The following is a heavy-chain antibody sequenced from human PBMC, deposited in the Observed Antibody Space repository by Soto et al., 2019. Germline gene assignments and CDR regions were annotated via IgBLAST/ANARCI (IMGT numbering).Heavy chain of an antibody. CDR1: GGSISSGGYF. Sequence: PSETLSLTCNVSGGSISSGGYFWGWIRQHPGKGLEWIGHIYYSGRTYSNPSLKSRLLIAVDTSKNQISLMLTSVTAADTAVYYCARFAKEENPKVGSWYYFDACGQGILVTVSS. D-gene: IGHD6-13*01. J-gene: IGHJ4*02. CDR3: ARFAKEENPKVGSWYYFDA. V-gene: IGHV4-31*03. CDR2: IYYSGRT.